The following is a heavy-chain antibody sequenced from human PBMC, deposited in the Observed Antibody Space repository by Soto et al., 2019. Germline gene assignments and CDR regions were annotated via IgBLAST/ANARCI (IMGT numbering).Heavy chain of an antibody. D-gene: IGHD1-1*01. Sequence: EVQLVQSGAEVKKPGESLKISCKGSGYSFTSYWIGWVRQMPGKGLEWMGIIYPGDSDTRYSPSFQGQVTISADKSISPAYLQWSSLKASDTAMYYCARLPGGYNWNDGPPDYWGQGTLVTVSS. J-gene: IGHJ4*02. CDR3: ARLPGGYNWNDGPPDY. V-gene: IGHV5-51*03. CDR1: GYSFTSYW. CDR2: IYPGDSDT.